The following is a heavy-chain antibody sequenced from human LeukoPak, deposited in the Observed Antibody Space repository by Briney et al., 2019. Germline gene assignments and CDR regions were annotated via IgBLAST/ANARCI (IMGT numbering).Heavy chain of an antibody. D-gene: IGHD4-23*01. J-gene: IGHJ4*02. CDR2: IYPGDSDT. V-gene: IGHV5-51*01. CDR1: GYSFTSYW. Sequence: RGESLKISCKGSGYSFTSYWIGWVRQMPGKGLEWMGIIYPGDSDTRYSPSFQGQVTISADKSISTAYLQWSSLKASDTAMYYCARCGIDYGGNSGLCDYWGQGTLVTVSS. CDR3: ARCGIDYGGNSGLCDY.